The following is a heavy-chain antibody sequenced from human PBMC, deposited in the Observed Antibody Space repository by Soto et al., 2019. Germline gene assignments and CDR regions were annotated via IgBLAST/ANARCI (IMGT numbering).Heavy chain of an antibody. D-gene: IGHD1-26*01. J-gene: IGHJ4*02. CDR2: ISYDGSDE. CDR1: GLTFSNYG. Sequence: QVQLVESGGGVVQPGRSLRLSCTASGLTFSNYGMHWVRQAPGQGLEWVTVISYDGSDEYYADSVKGRFTISRDNSRNTLYRQMNSTRADDTAVYYCAKGSRRGATSYFDDWGQRTLVTGCS. CDR3: AKGSRRGATSYFDD. V-gene: IGHV3-30*18.